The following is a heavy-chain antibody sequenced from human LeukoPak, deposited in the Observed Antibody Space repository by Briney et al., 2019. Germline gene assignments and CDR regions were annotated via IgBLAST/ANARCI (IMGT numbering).Heavy chain of an antibody. J-gene: IGHJ4*02. V-gene: IGHV3-21*01. CDR2: ISSSSDYI. CDR3: AKDISGGDCPDY. D-gene: IGHD2-21*02. CDR1: GFTFSSYW. Sequence: GGSLRLSCAASGFTFSSYWMSWVRQAPGKGLEWVSSISSSSDYIYYADSVKGRFTISRDNSKNTVYLQMNSLRAEDTAVYYCAKDISGGDCPDYWGQGTPVTVSS.